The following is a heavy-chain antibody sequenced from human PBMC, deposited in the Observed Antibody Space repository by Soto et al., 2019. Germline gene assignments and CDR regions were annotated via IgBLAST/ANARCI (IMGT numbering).Heavy chain of an antibody. CDR2: ISSSSSYI. V-gene: IGHV3-21*01. CDR1: GFTFSSYS. D-gene: IGHD2-2*01. J-gene: IGHJ5*02. CDR3: ARDLVRETYIVVVPAAFDP. Sequence: EVQLVESGGGLVKPGGSPRLSCAASGFTFSSYSMNWVRQAPGKGLEWVSSISSSSSYIYYADSVKGRFTISRDNAKNSLYLQMNSLRAEDTAVYYCARDLVRETYIVVVPAAFDPWGQGTLVTVSS.